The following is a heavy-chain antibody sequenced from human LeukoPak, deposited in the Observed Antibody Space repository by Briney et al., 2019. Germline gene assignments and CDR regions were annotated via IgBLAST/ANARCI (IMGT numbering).Heavy chain of an antibody. CDR2: IYPRDSDI. D-gene: IGHD3-16*02. Sequence: GESLKISCKGSGYSFTTYWIAWVRQMPGKGLEWMGIIYPRDSDIRYSPPFQGQVTISADKSISTAYLQWNSLKASDTAMYYCARMIGLGEVSPWFDYWGQGSLVSVSS. V-gene: IGHV5-51*01. J-gene: IGHJ4*02. CDR1: GYSFTTYW. CDR3: ARMIGLGEVSPWFDY.